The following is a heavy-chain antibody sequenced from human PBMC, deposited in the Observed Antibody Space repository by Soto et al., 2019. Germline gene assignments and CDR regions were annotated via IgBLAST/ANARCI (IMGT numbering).Heavy chain of an antibody. CDR3: ARVYDCADYYFDY. Sequence: EVQLVESGGGLVQPGESLRLSCAASGFDFRTYSMNWVRQAPGRGLEWVSFISFSSNTIYYAESVKGRFTISRDNAKNSLYLQMDSLRDEDTAVYYCARVYDCADYYFDYWGQGTMVTVSS. CDR2: ISFSSNTI. CDR1: GFDFRTYS. V-gene: IGHV3-48*02. J-gene: IGHJ4*02. D-gene: IGHD3-16*01.